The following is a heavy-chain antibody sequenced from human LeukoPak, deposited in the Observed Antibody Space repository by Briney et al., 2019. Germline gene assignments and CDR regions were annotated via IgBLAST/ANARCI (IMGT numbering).Heavy chain of an antibody. CDR1: GGTFSSYA. J-gene: IGHJ4*02. D-gene: IGHD2-2*01. V-gene: IGHV1-69*13. CDR3: ARQYQLDAYFDY. Sequence: ASVKVSCKASGGTFSSYAISWVRQAPGQGLEWMGGIIPIFGTANYAQKFQGRVTITADESTSTGYMELSSLRSEDTAVYYCARQYQLDAYFDYWGQGTLVTVS. CDR2: IIPIFGTA.